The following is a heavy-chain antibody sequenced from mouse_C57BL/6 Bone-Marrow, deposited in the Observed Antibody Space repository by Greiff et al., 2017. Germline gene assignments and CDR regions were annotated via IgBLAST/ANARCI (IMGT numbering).Heavy chain of an antibody. D-gene: IGHD1-1*01. CDR1: GYTFTAYY. CDR3: ARVGYYYGRSFHYYAMDY. CDR2: IYPGSGNT. J-gene: IGHJ4*01. V-gene: IGHV1-76*01. Sequence: QVQLQQSGAELVRPGASVKLSCKASGYTFTAYYINWVKQRPGQGLEWIARIYPGSGNTYYNEKFKGKATLTAEKSSSTAYMQLSSLTSEDSAVYFCARVGYYYGRSFHYYAMDYWGQGTSVTVSS.